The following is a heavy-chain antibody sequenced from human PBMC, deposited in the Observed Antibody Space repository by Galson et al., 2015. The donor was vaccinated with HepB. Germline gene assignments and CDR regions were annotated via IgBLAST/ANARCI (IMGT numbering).Heavy chain of an antibody. Sequence: SVKVSCKASGYTFTSYYMHWVRQAPGQGLEWMGIINPSGGSTSYAQKLQGRVTMTRDTSTSTVYMELSSLRSEDTAVYYCARGNSSGWSAQPFDYWGQGTLVTVSS. V-gene: IGHV1-46*04. D-gene: IGHD6-19*01. CDR1: GYTFTSYY. CDR3: ARGNSSGWSAQPFDY. CDR2: INPSGGST. J-gene: IGHJ4*02.